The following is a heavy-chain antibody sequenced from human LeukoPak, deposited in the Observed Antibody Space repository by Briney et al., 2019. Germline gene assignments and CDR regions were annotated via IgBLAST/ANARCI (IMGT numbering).Heavy chain of an antibody. J-gene: IGHJ4*02. V-gene: IGHV4-39*07. CDR2: IYYSGST. D-gene: IGHD6-13*01. CDR1: GGSISSSSYY. Sequence: SETLSLTCTVSGGSISSSSYYWGWIRQPPGKGLEWIGSIYYSGSTYYNPSLKSRVTISVDTSKNQFSLKLSSVTAADTAVYYCARVVWYSSSWDDGGYFDYWGQGTLVTVSS. CDR3: ARVVWYSSSWDDGGYFDY.